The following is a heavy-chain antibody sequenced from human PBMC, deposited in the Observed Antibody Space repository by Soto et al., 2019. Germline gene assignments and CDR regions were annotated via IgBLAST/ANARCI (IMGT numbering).Heavy chain of an antibody. V-gene: IGHV4-39*01. CDR3: ARQRTSVVTQDYFEV. Sequence: SETLSLTCTVTGDSISSRSYYWGWIRQPPGKGLEWIGSIYYSGSTYNNPSLRIRVSMSIDTSKDQFSLKLKSVTAADTALYFCARQRTSVVTQDYFEVWCPGFLVT. CDR2: IYYSGST. J-gene: IGHJ4*02. D-gene: IGHD2-21*02. CDR1: GDSISSRSYY.